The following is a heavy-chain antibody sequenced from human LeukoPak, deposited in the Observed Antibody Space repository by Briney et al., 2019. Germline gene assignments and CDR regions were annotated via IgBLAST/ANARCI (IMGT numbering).Heavy chain of an antibody. V-gene: IGHV4-38-2*02. CDR2: VYHNGGT. CDR3: AKSGGYGLIDY. J-gene: IGHJ4*01. Sequence: SETLSLTCTVSAYSISSAHYWGWIRQPPGKGLEWIGSVYHNGGTYYDPSLKSRVTISVDTSKNQVSLKMSSVTAADTAVYYCAKSGGYGLIDYWGQGTLVTVSS. CDR1: AYSISSAHY. D-gene: IGHD6-25*01.